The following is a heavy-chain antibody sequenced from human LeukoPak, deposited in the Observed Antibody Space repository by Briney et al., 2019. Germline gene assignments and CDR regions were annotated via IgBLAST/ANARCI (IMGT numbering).Heavy chain of an antibody. Sequence: ASVKVSCKASGYTFTNYDINWVRQATGQGLEWMGWMNPNSGNTGYAQKFQGRATITRDTSINTAYMELSSLRSEDSAVYYCARGPAYGNYGASYYYYMDVWGKGTTVTVSS. CDR3: ARGPAYGNYGASYYYYMDV. J-gene: IGHJ6*03. CDR2: MNPNSGNT. V-gene: IGHV1-8*03. D-gene: IGHD4-11*01. CDR1: GYTFTNYD.